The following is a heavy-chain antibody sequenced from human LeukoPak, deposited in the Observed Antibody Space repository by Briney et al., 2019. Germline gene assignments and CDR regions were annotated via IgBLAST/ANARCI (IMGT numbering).Heavy chain of an antibody. CDR1: GGSISSGSYY. V-gene: IGHV4-61*09. J-gene: IGHJ4*02. Sequence: PSQTLSLTCTVSGGSISSGSYYWSWIRQPAGKGLEWIGHIYSSGSTNYNPSLKSRVTISVDTSKNQFSLKLSSVTAADTAVYYCAGLTYDLWRGYFLDYWGQGTLVTVSS. D-gene: IGHD3-3*01. CDR2: IYSSGST. CDR3: AGLTYDLWRGYFLDY.